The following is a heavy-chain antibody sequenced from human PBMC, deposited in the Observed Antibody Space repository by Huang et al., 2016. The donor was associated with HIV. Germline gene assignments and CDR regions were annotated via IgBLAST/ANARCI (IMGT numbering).Heavy chain of an antibody. CDR3: ARDGGRGYSYGYMDS. Sequence: QVQLVQSGAEVKKPGSSVKVSCKASGGTFNSQTVSWVRQATGQGLEWMGGIIPISGTANYAQKFQGRGTITADDTTSPAHMELSSLTSEDTAMYYCARDGGRGYSYGYMDSWGQGTLVTVSS. D-gene: IGHD5-18*01. J-gene: IGHJ1*01. CDR1: GGTFNSQT. CDR2: IIPISGTA. V-gene: IGHV1-69*13.